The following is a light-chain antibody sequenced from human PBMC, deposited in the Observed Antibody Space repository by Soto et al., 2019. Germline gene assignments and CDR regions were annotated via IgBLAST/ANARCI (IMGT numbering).Light chain of an antibody. V-gene: IGKV3-11*01. Sequence: VVTQSPATLSLSPGERAILSCRASQSVSSYLAWYQQNPGQAPRLLIYDASNRATGIPARFSGSGSGTDFTLTISSLAPEDFAVYYCQQRSNWPTFGQGTKVDNK. CDR2: DAS. J-gene: IGKJ1*01. CDR3: QQRSNWPT. CDR1: QSVSSY.